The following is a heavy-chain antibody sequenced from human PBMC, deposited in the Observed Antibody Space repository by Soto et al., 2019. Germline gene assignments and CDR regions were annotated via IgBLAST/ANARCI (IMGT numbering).Heavy chain of an antibody. Sequence: GGSLRLSCAASRFTFSSYSMNWVRQAPGKGLEWVSYISSSSSTIYYADSVKGRFTISRDNAKNSLYLQMNSLRAEDTAVYYCAGGYEYSSSPYYYYYYMDVWGKGTTVTVSS. J-gene: IGHJ6*03. CDR2: ISSSSSTI. V-gene: IGHV3-48*01. CDR3: AGGYEYSSSPYYYYYYMDV. CDR1: RFTFSSYS. D-gene: IGHD6-6*01.